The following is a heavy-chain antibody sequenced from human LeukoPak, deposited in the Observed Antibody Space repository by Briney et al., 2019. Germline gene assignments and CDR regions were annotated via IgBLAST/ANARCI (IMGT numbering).Heavy chain of an antibody. CDR1: GGSVNSGNW. J-gene: IGHJ4*02. Sequence: PSETLSLTCSVSGGSVNSGNWWSWVRQPPGKGLEWIGEIYHSGSTNYNPTLNSRVTISVDKSKNQFSLKLSSVTAADTAVYYCARGSPILGATRAFDYWGQGTLVTVSS. CDR2: IYHSGST. V-gene: IGHV4-4*02. CDR3: ARGSPILGATRAFDY. D-gene: IGHD1-26*01.